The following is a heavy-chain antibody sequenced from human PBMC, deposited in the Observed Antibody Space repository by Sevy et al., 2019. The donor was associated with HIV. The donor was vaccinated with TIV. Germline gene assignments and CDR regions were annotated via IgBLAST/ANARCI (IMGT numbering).Heavy chain of an antibody. CDR3: ARLRGGYDFDY. V-gene: IGHV3-7*01. Sequence: GGSLRLSCAASGFSFSSYWMSWVRQAPGKGLEWVANIKQDGSEKDYVDSGKGRFTISRDNAKNSLYLQMKSLRAEDTAVYYCARLRGGYDFDYWGQGTRVTVSS. D-gene: IGHD5-12*01. CDR2: IKQDGSEK. CDR1: GFSFSSYW. J-gene: IGHJ4*02.